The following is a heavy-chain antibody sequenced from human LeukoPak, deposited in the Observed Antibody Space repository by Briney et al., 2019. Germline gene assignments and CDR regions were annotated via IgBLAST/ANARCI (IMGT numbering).Heavy chain of an antibody. V-gene: IGHV3-53*01. J-gene: IGHJ4*02. CDR2: IYSGGST. CDR3: ARDQISPAIFGVVIDGEV. CDR1: GFTFSTYA. Sequence: GGSLRLSCAASGFTFSTYAMSWVRQAPGKGLEWVSVIYSGGSTYYADSVKGRFTISRDNSKNTLYLQMSSLRAEDTAVYYCARDQISPAIFGVVIDGEVWGQGTLVTVSS. D-gene: IGHD3-3*01.